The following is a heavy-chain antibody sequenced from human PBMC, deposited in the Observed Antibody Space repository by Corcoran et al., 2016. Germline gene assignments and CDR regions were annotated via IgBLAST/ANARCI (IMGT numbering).Heavy chain of an antibody. CDR1: GFTFSSYG. J-gene: IGHJ4*01. Sequence: QVQLVESGGGVVQPGRSLRLSCAGSGFTFSSYGMHWVRQAPGKGLEWVAGTTYDGREKYYTDSVKGRFTISRDNSKNTMYLQMDSLRVEDTAGYHCMKVRRFENQVDYGRQGTLVTVSS. CDR3: MKVRRFENQVDY. V-gene: IGHV3-30*18. CDR2: TTYDGREK. D-gene: IGHD3-3*01.